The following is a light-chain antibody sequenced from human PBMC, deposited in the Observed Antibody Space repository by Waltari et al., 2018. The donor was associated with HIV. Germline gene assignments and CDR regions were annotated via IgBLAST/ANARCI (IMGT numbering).Light chain of an antibody. Sequence: QSALTQPASVSGSPGQSITISCTGTSSDVGGYNLVSWDQQHPGKAPKLMIYEVSKRPSGVSKRFSGSKSGNTASLTISGLQAEDEADYYCCAYAGSTTYVIFGGGTKLTVL. CDR3: CAYAGSTTYVI. CDR1: SSDVGGYNL. CDR2: EVS. J-gene: IGLJ2*01. V-gene: IGLV2-23*02.